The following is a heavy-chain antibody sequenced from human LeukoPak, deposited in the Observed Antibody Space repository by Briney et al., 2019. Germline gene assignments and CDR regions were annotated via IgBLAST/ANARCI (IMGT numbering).Heavy chain of an antibody. CDR2: ISGSGGGT. CDR1: GFTFSSYA. D-gene: IGHD5-12*01. CDR3: AKVVGGYDGYYYYGMDV. Sequence: GGSLRLSCAASGFTFSSYAMSWVRQAPGKGLEWVSTISGSGGGTYYADSVKGRFTISRDNSKNTLYLQINNLRAEDTAVYYCAKVVGGYDGYYYYGMDVWGQGTTVTVSS. J-gene: IGHJ6*02. V-gene: IGHV3-23*01.